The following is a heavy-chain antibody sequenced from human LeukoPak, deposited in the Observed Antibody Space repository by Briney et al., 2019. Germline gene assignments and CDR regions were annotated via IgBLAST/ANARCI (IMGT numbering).Heavy chain of an antibody. CDR1: GFTFDDYV. Sequence: TGGSLRLSCAASGFTFDDYVMHWVRQAPGKGLEWVSGISWNSGSIGYADSVKGRFTISRDNAKNSLYLQMNSLRAEDTALYYCAKDKGADSSGWYLLDYWGQGTLVTVSS. J-gene: IGHJ4*02. CDR2: ISWNSGSI. V-gene: IGHV3-9*01. D-gene: IGHD6-19*01. CDR3: AKDKGADSSGWYLLDY.